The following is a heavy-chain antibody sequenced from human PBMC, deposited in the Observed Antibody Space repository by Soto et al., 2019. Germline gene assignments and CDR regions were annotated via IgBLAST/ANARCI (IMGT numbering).Heavy chain of an antibody. V-gene: IGHV4-39*02. CDR3: AREQWGYYYYYMDV. CDR1: GGSISSSSYY. J-gene: IGHJ6*03. Sequence: SETLSLTCTVSGGSISSSSYYWGWIRQPPGKGLEWIGSIYYSGSTYYNPSLKSRVTISVDTSKNQLSLKLSSVTAADTAVYYCAREQWGYYYYYMDVWGKGTTVTVSS. D-gene: IGHD2-8*01. CDR2: IYYSGST.